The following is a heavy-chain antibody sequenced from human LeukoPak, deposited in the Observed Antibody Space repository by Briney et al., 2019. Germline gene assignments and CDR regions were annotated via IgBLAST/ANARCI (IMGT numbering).Heavy chain of an antibody. V-gene: IGHV3-30*09. D-gene: IGHD6-19*01. CDR1: GFAFSSYA. CDR3: ARGTPSSSGWLYYGMDV. Sequence: GGSLRLSCAASGFAFSSYAMHWVRQAPGKGLEWVAVISYDGSNKYYADSVKGRFAISRDNSKNTLYLQMNSLRAEDTAVYYCARGTPSSSGWLYYGMDVWGQGTTVTVSS. CDR2: ISYDGSNK. J-gene: IGHJ6*02.